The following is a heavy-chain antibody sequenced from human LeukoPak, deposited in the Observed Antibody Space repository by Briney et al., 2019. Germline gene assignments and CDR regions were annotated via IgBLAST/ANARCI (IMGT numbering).Heavy chain of an antibody. CDR2: IWYDGSQE. D-gene: IGHD6-6*01. CDR3: ARDLAAARLDF. Sequence: PGVSPRLSCAASGFTFSNHGMHWVRQAPGKGLEWVANIWYDGSQEYYADTVKGRSTISRDISKNTLYLQMNSLRAEDTAVYYCARDLAAARLDFRGQGTLVTVSS. V-gene: IGHV3-33*01. J-gene: IGHJ4*02. CDR1: GFTFSNHG.